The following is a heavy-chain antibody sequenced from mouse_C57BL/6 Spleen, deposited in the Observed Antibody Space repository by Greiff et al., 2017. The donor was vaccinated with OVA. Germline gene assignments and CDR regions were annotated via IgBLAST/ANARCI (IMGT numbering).Heavy chain of an antibody. J-gene: IGHJ2*01. V-gene: IGHV5-15*01. CDR3: ARHGDYDGFDY. D-gene: IGHD2-4*01. Sequence: EVQLVESGGGLVQPGGSLKLSCAASGFTFSDYGMAWVRQAPRQGPEWVAFISNLAYSIYYADTVTGRFTISRENAKNTLYLEMSSLRSEDTAMYYCARHGDYDGFDYWGQGTTLTVSS. CDR1: GFTFSDYG. CDR2: ISNLAYSI.